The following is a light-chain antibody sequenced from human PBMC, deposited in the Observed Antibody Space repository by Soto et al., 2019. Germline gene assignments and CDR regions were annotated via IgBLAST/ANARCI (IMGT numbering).Light chain of an antibody. V-gene: IGLV2-14*01. Sequence: QAVLTQPASVSGSPGQSITISCTGTSSDVGGYNYVSWYQQHPGKAPKLMIYDVSNRPSGVSNRFSGSKSCNTASLTISGLQAEDEADYYCSSYTTSGSLVFGGGTKLTVL. J-gene: IGLJ2*01. CDR1: SSDVGGYNY. CDR3: SSYTTSGSLV. CDR2: DVS.